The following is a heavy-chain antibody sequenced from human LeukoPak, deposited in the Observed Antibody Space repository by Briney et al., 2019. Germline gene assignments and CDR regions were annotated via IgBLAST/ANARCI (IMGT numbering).Heavy chain of an antibody. Sequence: GGSLRLSCAASGFTFDDYAMHWVRQAPGKGLEWVSLISWDGGSTYYADSVKGRFTISRDNSKNTLYLQMNSLRAEDTAVYYCARPTYYYGSGPYDYWGQGTLVTVSS. CDR3: ARPTYYYGSGPYDY. CDR1: GFTFDDYA. D-gene: IGHD3-10*01. J-gene: IGHJ4*02. V-gene: IGHV3-43D*03. CDR2: ISWDGGST.